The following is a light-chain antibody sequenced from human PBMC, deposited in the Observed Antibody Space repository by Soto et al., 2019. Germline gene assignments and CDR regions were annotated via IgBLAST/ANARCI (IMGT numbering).Light chain of an antibody. CDR2: GVS. CDR1: RSDIGSYNY. V-gene: IGLV2-14*01. CDR3: ISYTGSSTSYV. J-gene: IGLJ1*01. Sequence: QSLLTQPASVSGSPGRSITISCSGTRSDIGSYNYVAWYQQCPGKTPKILIYGVSNRPSGVSSRFSGSKSGNAASLTISGLQAEDEADYYCISYTGSSTSYVFGSGTKVTVL.